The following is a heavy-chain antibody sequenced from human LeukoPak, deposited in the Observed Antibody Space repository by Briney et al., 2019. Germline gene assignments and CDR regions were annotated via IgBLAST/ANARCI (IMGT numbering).Heavy chain of an antibody. CDR1: GYTFTNYG. Sequence: SVKVSCKASGYTFTNYGISWVRQAPGQGLEWMGWISAYNGNTIYAQKFQGRVTMTTDTSTSTAYMELRSLRSDDTAVYYCAGIVANDAFDIWGQGTMVTVSS. CDR3: AGIVANDAFDI. CDR2: ISAYNGNT. D-gene: IGHD3-22*01. V-gene: IGHV1-18*01. J-gene: IGHJ3*02.